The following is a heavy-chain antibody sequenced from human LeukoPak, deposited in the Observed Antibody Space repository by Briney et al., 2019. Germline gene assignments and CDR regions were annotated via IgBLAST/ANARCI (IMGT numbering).Heavy chain of an antibody. D-gene: IGHD6-25*01. CDR1: GYSFTSYW. V-gene: IGHV5-51*01. Sequence: PGESLKISCKGSGYSFTSYWIGRVRQMPGKGLEWMGIIYPGDSDTRYSPSFQGQVTISADKSISTVYLQWSSLKASDTAMYHCARQAAHYYFDYWGQGTLVTVSS. CDR3: ARQAAHYYFDY. J-gene: IGHJ4*02. CDR2: IYPGDSDT.